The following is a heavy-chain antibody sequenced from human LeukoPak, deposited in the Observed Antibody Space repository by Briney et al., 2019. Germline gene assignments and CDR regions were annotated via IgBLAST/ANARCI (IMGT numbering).Heavy chain of an antibody. Sequence: SGGSLRLSCAASGFTFSDYYMNWIRQAPGKGLEWISYISSSGGTIYYADSVKGRFTISRDNAKNSLYLQMNSLRAEDTAVYYCASGLNTVTVPFDYWGQGTLVTASS. CDR2: ISSSGGTI. CDR3: ASGLNTVTVPFDY. CDR1: GFTFSDYY. J-gene: IGHJ4*02. D-gene: IGHD4-17*01. V-gene: IGHV3-11*01.